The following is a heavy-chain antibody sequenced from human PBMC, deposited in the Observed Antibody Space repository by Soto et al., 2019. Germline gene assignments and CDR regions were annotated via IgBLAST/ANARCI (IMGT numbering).Heavy chain of an antibody. D-gene: IGHD2-8*01. Sequence: EVQLVESGGGLVQPGASLRLSCAVSGFTFSTNWMSWVRQAPGKGLEWLANIKQDGSDKNYVDSVKGRFTISRDNAKNSLYLQMSGLRAEDTAVYYCVRGGWSVDYWGQGTLVIVSS. V-gene: IGHV3-7*04. CDR3: VRGGWSVDY. CDR1: GFTFSTNW. J-gene: IGHJ4*02. CDR2: IKQDGSDK.